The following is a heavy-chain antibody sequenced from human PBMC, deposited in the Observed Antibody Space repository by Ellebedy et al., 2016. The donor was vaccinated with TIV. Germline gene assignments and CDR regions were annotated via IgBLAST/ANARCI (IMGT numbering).Heavy chain of an antibody. J-gene: IGHJ5*02. V-gene: IGHV3-30*02. D-gene: IGHD3-10*01. CDR2: IRYDGIEI. Sequence: GESLKISCVVSGFTFSNFGMHWVRQAPGKGLEWIAYIRYDGIEIHYADSVKGRFAISRDTSKTTVYLQMNSLIPEDTALYYCAKNHDSGSTFVNWFDPWGQGTLVTVSS. CDR3: AKNHDSGSTFVNWFDP. CDR1: GFTFSNFG.